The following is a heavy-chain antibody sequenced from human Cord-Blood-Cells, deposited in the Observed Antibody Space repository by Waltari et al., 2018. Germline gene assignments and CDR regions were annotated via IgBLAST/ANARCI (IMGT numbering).Heavy chain of an antibody. CDR1: GGTFSSYA. Sequence: QSGAEVKKPGSSMKVSCKASGGTFSSYAISWVRQAPGQGLEWMGGIIPIFGTANYAQKFQGRVTITADESTSTAYMELSSLRSEDTAVYYCARDPITNLPAAQPNYYYYYGMDVWGQGTTVTVSS. CDR2: IIPIFGTA. CDR3: ARDPITNLPAAQPNYYYYYGMDV. V-gene: IGHV1-69*01. J-gene: IGHJ6*02. D-gene: IGHD2-2*01.